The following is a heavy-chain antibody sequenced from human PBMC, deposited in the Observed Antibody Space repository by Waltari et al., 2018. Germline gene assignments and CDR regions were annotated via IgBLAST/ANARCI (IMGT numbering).Heavy chain of an antibody. V-gene: IGHV4-39*07. CDR3: ARAWYSSGWWDY. Sequence: QLQLQESGPGLVKPSETLSLTCTVSGGSISSSSYYWGWIRQPPGKGLEWIGSIYYSGSTYYNPSLKSRVTISVDTSNNQFSLKLSSVTSADTAVYYCARAWYSSGWWDYWGQGTLVTVSS. D-gene: IGHD6-19*01. CDR1: GGSISSSSYY. CDR2: IYYSGST. J-gene: IGHJ4*02.